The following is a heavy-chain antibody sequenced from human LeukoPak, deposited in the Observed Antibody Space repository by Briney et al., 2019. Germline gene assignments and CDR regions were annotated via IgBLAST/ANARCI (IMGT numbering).Heavy chain of an antibody. CDR1: GGSISSYY. J-gene: IGHJ6*02. D-gene: IGHD3-10*01. V-gene: IGHV4-59*01. CDR3: ARLNENPIWFHVPYYYYGMDV. Sequence: SETLSLTCTVSGGSISSYYWSWIRQPPGKGLEWIGYIYYSGSTNYNPSPKSRVTISVDTSKNQFSLKLSSVTAADTAVYYCARLNENPIWFHVPYYYYGMDVWGQGTTVTVSS. CDR2: IYYSGST.